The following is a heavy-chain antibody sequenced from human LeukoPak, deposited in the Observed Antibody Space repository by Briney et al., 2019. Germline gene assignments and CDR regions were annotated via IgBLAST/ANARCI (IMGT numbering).Heavy chain of an antibody. Sequence: GGSLRLSCVASGFTFNNYAMSWVRQAPGRGLEWASSAVGSGISKDYADSVKGRFTITKDKSKNTLYLQMDNLRAEDTGVNFCARLPTIYYDSSGYHYDYWGQGTLVTVSS. CDR2: AVGSGISK. J-gene: IGHJ4*02. CDR3: ARLPTIYYDSSGYHYDY. CDR1: GFTFNNYA. V-gene: IGHV3-23*01. D-gene: IGHD3-22*01.